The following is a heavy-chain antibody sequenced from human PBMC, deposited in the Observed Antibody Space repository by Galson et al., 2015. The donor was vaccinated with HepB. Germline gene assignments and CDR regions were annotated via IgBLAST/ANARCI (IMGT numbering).Heavy chain of an antibody. J-gene: IGHJ5*02. CDR1: GFTFSSYG. CDR2: ISYDGSNK. Sequence: SLRLSCAASGFTFSSYGMHWVRQAPGKGLEWVAVISYDGSNKFYADSVKGRFSISRDNSKNTLYLQMNSLRAEDTAVYYCAKDTVVVPAASRWFDPWGQGTLVTVSS. D-gene: IGHD2-2*01. V-gene: IGHV3-30*18. CDR3: AKDTVVVPAASRWFDP.